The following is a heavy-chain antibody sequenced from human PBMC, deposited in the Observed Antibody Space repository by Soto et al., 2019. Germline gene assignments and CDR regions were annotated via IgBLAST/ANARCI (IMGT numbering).Heavy chain of an antibody. CDR3: ARDVSSSWFSDY. Sequence: GGSLRLSCAASGFTFSSYSMNWVRQAPGKGLEWVSSISSSSSYIYYADSVKGRFTISRDNAKNSLYLQMNSLRAEDTAVYYCARDVSSSWFSDYWGQGTLVTVSS. CDR2: ISSSSSYI. D-gene: IGHD6-13*01. CDR1: GFTFSSYS. V-gene: IGHV3-21*01. J-gene: IGHJ4*02.